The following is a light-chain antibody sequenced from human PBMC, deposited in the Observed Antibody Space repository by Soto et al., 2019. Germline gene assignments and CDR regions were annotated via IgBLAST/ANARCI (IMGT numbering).Light chain of an antibody. CDR2: AAS. Sequence: DIQMTQSPSSLSASVGDRVIITCRASQGISNYLAWYQQKPGKVPKLLIYAASTLQSGVPSRFSGSGSGTDFTLTISSLQPEDVATYYCQKYNSVLFTFGPGTKVDI. J-gene: IGKJ3*01. V-gene: IGKV1-27*01. CDR3: QKYNSVLFT. CDR1: QGISNY.